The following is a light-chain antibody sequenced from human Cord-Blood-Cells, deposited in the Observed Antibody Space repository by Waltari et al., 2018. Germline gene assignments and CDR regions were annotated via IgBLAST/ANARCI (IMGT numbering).Light chain of an antibody. V-gene: IGLV2-23*03. J-gene: IGLJ2*01. CDR1: SSDVARYHL. Sequence: QSALTQPASVSGSPGQSITISCTGTSSDVARYHLVSCSQQHPGKAPKLMIYEGSKRPSGVSNRFSGSKSGNTASLTISGLQAEDEADYYCCSYAGSSTFHVVFGGGTKLTVL. CDR2: EGS. CDR3: CSYAGSSTFHVV.